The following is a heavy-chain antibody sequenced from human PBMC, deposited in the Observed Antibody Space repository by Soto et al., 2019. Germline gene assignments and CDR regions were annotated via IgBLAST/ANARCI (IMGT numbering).Heavy chain of an antibody. D-gene: IGHD2-2*01. CDR3: ARDSTRRGACDI. Sequence: SETLSLTCAVYNGSFSVYYWTWFRQPPGRGLEWIGEINHSGSTNYNPSLKSRVTISVGTSKNQFSLKLSSVTAADTAVYYCARDSTRRGACDIWGQGTMVTGS. V-gene: IGHV4-34*01. CDR2: INHSGST. CDR1: NGSFSVYY. J-gene: IGHJ3*02.